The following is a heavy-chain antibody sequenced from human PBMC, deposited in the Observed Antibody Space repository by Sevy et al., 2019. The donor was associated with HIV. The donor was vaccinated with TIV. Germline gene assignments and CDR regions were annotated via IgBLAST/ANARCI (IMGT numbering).Heavy chain of an antibody. CDR3: ARDHVKDGDLGDYYYFAMDV. J-gene: IGHJ6*02. Sequence: GGSLRLSCAASGFILSDYYMSWIRQAPGKGLEWLSYISDSDDSIYYADSVKGRFTISWDKTKNSLCLQMNSLRAEDTAVYYCARDHVKDGDLGDYYYFAMDVWGQGTTVTVSS. CDR1: GFILSDYY. V-gene: IGHV3-11*01. CDR2: ISDSDDSI. D-gene: IGHD4-17*01.